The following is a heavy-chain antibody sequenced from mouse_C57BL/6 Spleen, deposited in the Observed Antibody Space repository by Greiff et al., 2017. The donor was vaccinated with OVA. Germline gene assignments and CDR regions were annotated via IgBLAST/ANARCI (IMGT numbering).Heavy chain of an antibody. D-gene: IGHD1-1*01. Sequence: QVQLKQSGAELVKPGASVKLSCKASGYTFTEYTIHWVKQRPGQGLEWIGWFYPGSGSIKYNEKFKDKATLTADKSSSTVYMELSRLTSEDSAVYFCARHEDRSSYGYWYFDVWGTGTTVTVSS. CDR2: FYPGSGSI. CDR1: GYTFTEYT. V-gene: IGHV1-62-2*01. J-gene: IGHJ1*03. CDR3: ARHEDRSSYGYWYFDV.